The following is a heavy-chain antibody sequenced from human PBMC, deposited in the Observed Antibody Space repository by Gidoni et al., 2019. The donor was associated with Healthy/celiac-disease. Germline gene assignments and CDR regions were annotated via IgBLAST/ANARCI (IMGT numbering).Heavy chain of an antibody. V-gene: IGHV3-43*01. CDR2: ISWDGGST. CDR3: AKSTIIGGDYFDY. Sequence: EVQLVESGGVVVQPGGSLRLACAAPGFPFDDYTLHWVRQAPGKGLGWVSLISWDGGSTYYADSVKGRFTISRDNSKNSLYLQMNSLRTEDTALYYCAKSTIIGGDYFDYWGQGTLVTVSS. CDR1: GFPFDDYT. D-gene: IGHD4-17*01. J-gene: IGHJ4*02.